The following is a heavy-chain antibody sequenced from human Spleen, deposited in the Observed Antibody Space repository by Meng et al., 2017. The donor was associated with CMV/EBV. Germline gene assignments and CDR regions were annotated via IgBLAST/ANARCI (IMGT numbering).Heavy chain of an antibody. Sequence: LSCTASGFTFDDHDMAWVRQARGKGMEWISNISGSDKTTYCSDSMRGRFTITRDNTKNSVFLQMKTLGGYDTAVYYCARGGWEWFDYWGQGALVTVSS. D-gene: IGHD1-26*01. CDR2: ISGSDKTT. CDR3: ARGGWEWFDY. V-gene: IGHV3-11*04. CDR1: GFTFDDHD. J-gene: IGHJ4*02.